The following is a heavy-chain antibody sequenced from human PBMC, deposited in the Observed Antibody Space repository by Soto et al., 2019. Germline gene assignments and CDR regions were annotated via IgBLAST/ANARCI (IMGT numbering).Heavy chain of an antibody. D-gene: IGHD2-8*01. J-gene: IGHJ4*02. CDR1: GYSFTSYW. CDR3: ARLNKYCTNGVCYKTLPLDY. CDR2: IYPGDSDT. V-gene: IGHV5-51*01. Sequence: GESLKISCKGSGYSFTSYWIGWVRQMPGKGLEWMGIIYPGDSDTRYSPSFQGQVTISADKSISTAYLQWSSLKASDTAMYYCARLNKYCTNGVCYKTLPLDYWGQGTLVTVSS.